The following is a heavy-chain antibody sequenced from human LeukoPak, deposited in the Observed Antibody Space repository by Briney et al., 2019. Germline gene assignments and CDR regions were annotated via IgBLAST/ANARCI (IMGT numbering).Heavy chain of an antibody. CDR3: ARASYSYDINGWVPFDY. CDR1: GNSISSGDNY. Sequence: PSQTLSLTCTVSGNSISSGDNYWSWIRQPAGKGLEWIGRIYTSGSTNYNPSLKSRVTISGDMSKNQFSLRLSSVTAADTAVYYCARASYSYDINGWVPFDYWGQGTLVTVSS. J-gene: IGHJ4*02. D-gene: IGHD3-22*01. CDR2: IYTSGST. V-gene: IGHV4-61*02.